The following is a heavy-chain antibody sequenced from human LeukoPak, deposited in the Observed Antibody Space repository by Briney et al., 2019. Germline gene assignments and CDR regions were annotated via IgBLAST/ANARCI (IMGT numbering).Heavy chain of an antibody. CDR3: ARGGHSGYDSTHYYYYMDV. J-gene: IGHJ6*03. CDR2: IYYSGST. V-gene: IGHV4-39*01. D-gene: IGHD5-12*01. Sequence: SETLSLTCTVSGGSISSSSYYWGWIRQPPGKGLEWIGSIYYSGSTYYNPSLKSRVTISVDTSKNQFSLKLSSVTAADTAVYYCARGGHSGYDSTHYYYYMDVWGKGTTVTISS. CDR1: GGSISSSSYY.